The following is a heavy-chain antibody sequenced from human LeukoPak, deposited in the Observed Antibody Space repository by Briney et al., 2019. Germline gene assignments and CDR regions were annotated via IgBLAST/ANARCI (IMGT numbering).Heavy chain of an antibody. CDR3: ARRAHSNYETAYYYNYMDV. D-gene: IGHD4-11*01. CDR2: IYYSGST. CDR1: GGSISSYY. Sequence: SETLSLTCTVSGGSISSYYWSWIRQPPGKGLEWIGYIYYSGSTNYNPSLKSRVTISVDTSKNRFSLKLSSVTAADTAVYYCARRAHSNYETAYYYNYMDVWGKGTTVTVSS. V-gene: IGHV4-59*08. J-gene: IGHJ6*03.